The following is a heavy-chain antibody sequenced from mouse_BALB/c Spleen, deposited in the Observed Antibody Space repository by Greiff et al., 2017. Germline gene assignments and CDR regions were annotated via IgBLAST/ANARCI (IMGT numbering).Heavy chain of an antibody. D-gene: IGHD1-1*01. CDR2: IYPGDGDT. V-gene: IGHV1-87*01. J-gene: IGHJ2*01. CDR3: ARNYYGSSYPYFDD. Sequence: QVQLQQSGAELARPGASVKLSCKASGYTFTSYWMQWVKQRPGQGLEWIGAIYPGDGDTRYNQKFKDKTTLTADKSSSTAYMQLSSLTSEDSAVYYCARNYYGSSYPYFDDWGQGTTLTVSS. CDR1: GYTFTSYW.